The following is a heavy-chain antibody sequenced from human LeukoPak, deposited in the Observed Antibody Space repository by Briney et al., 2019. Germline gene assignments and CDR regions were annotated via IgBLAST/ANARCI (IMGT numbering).Heavy chain of an antibody. V-gene: IGHV3-23*01. CDR3: AKGRWGLTINNFDI. CDR2: IGYSGSDT. J-gene: IGHJ3*02. Sequence: GGSLRLSCIVSGFTLSSYEMTWFRQAPGKGLEWVSSIGYSGSDTHYADSVKGRFTVSRDNSKNTLYLQLNSLRADDTAVYYCAKGRWGLTINNFDIWGQGTMVSVSS. D-gene: IGHD3-9*01. CDR1: GFTLSSYE.